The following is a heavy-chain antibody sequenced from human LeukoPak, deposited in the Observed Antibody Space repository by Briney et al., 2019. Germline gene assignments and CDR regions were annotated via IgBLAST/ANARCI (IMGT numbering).Heavy chain of an antibody. CDR1: GGSFSGYY. V-gene: IGHV4-34*01. CDR2: INHSGST. J-gene: IGHJ4*02. Sequence: SETLSPTCAVYGGSFSGYYWSWIRQPPGKGLEWIGEINHSGSTNYNPSLKSRVTISVDTSKNQFSLKLSSVTAADTAVYYCAVDYDYVWGSYRSLDYWGQGTLVTVSS. D-gene: IGHD3-16*02. CDR3: AVDYDYVWGSYRSLDY.